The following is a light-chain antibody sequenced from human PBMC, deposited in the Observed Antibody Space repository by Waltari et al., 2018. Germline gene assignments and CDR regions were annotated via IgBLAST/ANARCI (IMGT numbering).Light chain of an antibody. V-gene: IGKV1D-8*03. CDR3: QHYYNFPWT. CDR2: GAY. CDR1: QGISTY. J-gene: IGKJ1*01. Sequence: VIWMTQSPSLLSASPGDRVTITCRLSQGISTYLAWYQQKPGRAPDLLIYGAYTLHSGVPSRFSGSGSGTDFTLTISSLQSEDVATYYCQHYYNFPWTFGQGTKVEIK.